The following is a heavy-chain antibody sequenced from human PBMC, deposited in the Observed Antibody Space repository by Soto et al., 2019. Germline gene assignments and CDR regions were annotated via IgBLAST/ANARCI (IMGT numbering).Heavy chain of an antibody. D-gene: IGHD4-17*01. CDR2: IYHSGST. V-gene: IGHV4-30-2*01. Sequence: SETLSLTCAVSGRPISSGGYSLRWLRQPPGKGLEWIGYIYHSGSTYYNPSLKSRVTISVDRSKNQFSLKLSSVTAADTAVYYCARSQTSVPSYDYWGQGTLGTVSS. CDR1: GRPISSGGYS. CDR3: ARSQTSVPSYDY. J-gene: IGHJ4*02.